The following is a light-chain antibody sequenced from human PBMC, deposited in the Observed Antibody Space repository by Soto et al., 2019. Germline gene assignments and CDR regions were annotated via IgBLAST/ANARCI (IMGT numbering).Light chain of an antibody. V-gene: IGKV1-9*01. CDR2: ASS. CDR3: QQFNSYPLT. Sequence: DIQLTQSPSFLSASVGDRIAVTCRPSQVINEYLVWFQQKPGKAPRLLIYASSILQGGVPSRFSGRGYGTEFTLTIFGLQPEDFATYYCQQFNSYPLTFGGGTKVDIK. CDR1: QVINEY. J-gene: IGKJ4*01.